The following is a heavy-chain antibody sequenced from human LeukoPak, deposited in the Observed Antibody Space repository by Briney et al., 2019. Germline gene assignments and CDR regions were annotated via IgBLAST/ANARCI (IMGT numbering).Heavy chain of an antibody. CDR3: ARDDYRGVTNFDP. CDR1: GGSISPYF. CDR2: ISYTGNT. Sequence: PSETLSLTCTVSGGSISPYFWSWIRQPPGKGLEWIGYISYTGNTNYNPSLKSRVTISVDTSKNQFSLQLTPVTAADMAVYYCARDDYRGVTNFDPWGQGTLVTVSS. D-gene: IGHD3-10*01. V-gene: IGHV4-59*01. J-gene: IGHJ5*02.